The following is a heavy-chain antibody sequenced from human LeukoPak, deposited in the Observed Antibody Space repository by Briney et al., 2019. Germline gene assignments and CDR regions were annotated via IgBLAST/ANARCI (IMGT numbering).Heavy chain of an antibody. D-gene: IGHD3-22*01. CDR3: ARSHDSSGYYSGITDY. J-gene: IGHJ4*02. Sequence: GESLKISCKGSGYSFTSYWIGWVRQMPGKGLEWMGIIYPGDSDTRYSPSFQGQVTISADKSISTAYLQWSSLKASDTAMYYCARSHDSSGYYSGITDYWGQGTLVTVSS. CDR2: IYPGDSDT. CDR1: GYSFTSYW. V-gene: IGHV5-51*01.